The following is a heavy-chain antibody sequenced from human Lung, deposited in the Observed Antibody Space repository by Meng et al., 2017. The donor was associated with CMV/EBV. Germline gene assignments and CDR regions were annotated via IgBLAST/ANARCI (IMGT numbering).Heavy chain of an antibody. CDR1: GFTVTDNY. Sequence: SCAASGFTVTDNYMIWVRQAPGKGLEWVSVIYSADRAYYADSVRGRFTTSRDISKNTVYLQMLNLRAEDAAMYYCARPLAIRPMLGYYYGLDVWGQGXTVTVSS. V-gene: IGHV3-53*01. CDR2: IYSADRA. J-gene: IGHJ6*02. CDR3: ARPLAIRPMLGYYYGLDV. D-gene: IGHD6-6*01.